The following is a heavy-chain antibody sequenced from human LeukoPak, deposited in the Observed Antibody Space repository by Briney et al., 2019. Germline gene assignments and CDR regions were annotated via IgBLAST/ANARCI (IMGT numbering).Heavy chain of an antibody. CDR2: SNAGNGNT. J-gene: IGHJ6*03. V-gene: IGHV1-3*02. CDR3: ARENYDYVWGSYRPYYYYYMDV. D-gene: IGHD3-16*02. CDR1: GYTFTSYA. Sequence: ASVKVSCKASGYTFTSYAMHWVRQAPGQRLEWMGWSNAGNGNTKYSQEFQGRVTITRDTSASTAYMELSSLRSEDMAVYYYARENYDYVWGSYRPYYYYYMDVWGKGTTVTISS.